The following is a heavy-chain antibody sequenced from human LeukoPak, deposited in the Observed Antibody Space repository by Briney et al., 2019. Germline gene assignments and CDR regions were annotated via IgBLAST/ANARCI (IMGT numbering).Heavy chain of an antibody. CDR1: GYTFTSYV. CDR2: INADNGNT. V-gene: IGHV1-3*01. D-gene: IGHD3-10*01. Sequence: GASVKVSCKASGYTFTSYVMHWLRQAPGQRLEWMGWINADNGNTKYSQKFQGRVTISRDTSASTAYMELSSLRSEDTSVYYCAIGNGSGSFYAYWGQGTLVTVSS. J-gene: IGHJ4*02. CDR3: AIGNGSGSFYAY.